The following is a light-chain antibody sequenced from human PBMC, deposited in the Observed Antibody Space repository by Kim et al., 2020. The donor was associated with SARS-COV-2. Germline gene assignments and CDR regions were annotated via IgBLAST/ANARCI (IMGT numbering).Light chain of an antibody. CDR3: QQYGTSLRT. V-gene: IGKV3-20*01. CDR1: QSVTSSY. Sequence: ETVFTQPPGTLPLSPGERATLSCRASQSVTSSYLAWYQQKPGQPPRLLIYGASNRATGIPDRFSGSGSGTDFTLTISRLESEDLAVYYCQQYGTSLRTFSQVPKVDI. CDR2: GAS. J-gene: IGKJ1*01.